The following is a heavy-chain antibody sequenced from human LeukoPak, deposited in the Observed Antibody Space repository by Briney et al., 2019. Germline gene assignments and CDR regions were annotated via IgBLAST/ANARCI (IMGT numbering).Heavy chain of an antibody. CDR2: ISGSGGST. Sequence: PGGSLRLSCGASGFTFRSYAMSWVRQAPGKGLEWVSDISGSGGSTHYADSVEGRFTISRDNSKNTLYLQMSSLRAEDTAVYYCAVTGYSSKSPNIWGQGTMVTVS. CDR1: GFTFRSYA. J-gene: IGHJ3*02. D-gene: IGHD6-13*01. CDR3: AVTGYSSKSPNI. V-gene: IGHV3-23*01.